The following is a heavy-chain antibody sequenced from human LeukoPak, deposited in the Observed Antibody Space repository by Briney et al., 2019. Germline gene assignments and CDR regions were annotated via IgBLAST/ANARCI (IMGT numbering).Heavy chain of an antibody. CDR3: ARVGLGSGLDY. CDR1: GFTVSSNY. CDR2: IYSGGTT. D-gene: IGHD1-26*01. J-gene: IGHJ4*02. V-gene: IGHV3-66*01. Sequence: PGGSLRLSCAASGFTVSSNYMSWVRQAPGKGLEWVSVIYSGGTTYYADSVKGRFTISRDNSKNTLYLQMGSLRLEDVGVYYCARVGLGSGLDYWGQGTLVTVSS.